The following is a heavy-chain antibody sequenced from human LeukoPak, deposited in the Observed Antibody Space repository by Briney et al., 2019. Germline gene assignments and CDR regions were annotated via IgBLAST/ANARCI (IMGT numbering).Heavy chain of an antibody. CDR3: ARVEWFGELSPFDI. D-gene: IGHD3-10*01. V-gene: IGHV4-59*01. CDR2: IHNSVT. Sequence: PSETLSLTCTVSSGSISTYYWTWIRQPPGKGLEWIGYIHNSVTNSKPSLKSRVTISVDTSKNQFSLKLSSVTAADTAVYYCARVEWFGELSPFDIWGRGTMVTVSS. CDR1: SGSISTYY. J-gene: IGHJ3*02.